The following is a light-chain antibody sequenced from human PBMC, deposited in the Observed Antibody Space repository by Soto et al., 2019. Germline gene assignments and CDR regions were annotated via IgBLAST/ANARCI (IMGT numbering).Light chain of an antibody. Sequence: QSALTQPPSVSGAPGQRVTMSCTGSSSNIGAGCDVHWYQHLPGTAPKLLIYGNTNRPSGVPDRFSGSKSGTSASLAITGLQAEDEADYYCQSYDTSLSGPVLFGGGTKLTVL. CDR3: QSYDTSLSGPVL. CDR2: GNT. V-gene: IGLV1-40*01. J-gene: IGLJ2*01. CDR1: SSNIGAGCD.